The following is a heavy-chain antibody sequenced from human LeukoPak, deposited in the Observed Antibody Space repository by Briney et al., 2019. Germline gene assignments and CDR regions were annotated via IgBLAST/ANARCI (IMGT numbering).Heavy chain of an antibody. D-gene: IGHD3-22*01. CDR3: ASHAHDYDSSGYFDS. V-gene: IGHV3-23*01. CDR1: RLTFNSNA. J-gene: IGHJ4*02. Sequence: GGSLRLSCVVSRLTFNSNAMYWVRQAPGKGLEWVSGISVSGGSEYYADSVKGRFSVSRDNSEHTVYLQMNSLRAEDTAVYLCASHAHDYDSSGYFDSWGQGALVTVSS. CDR2: ISVSGGSE.